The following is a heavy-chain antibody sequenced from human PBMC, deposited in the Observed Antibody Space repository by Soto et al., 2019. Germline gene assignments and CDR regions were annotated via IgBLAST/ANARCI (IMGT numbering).Heavy chain of an antibody. CDR3: ARDPDSSGYYYYGMDV. V-gene: IGHV1-18*01. J-gene: IGHJ6*02. CDR2: ISAYNANT. CDR1: GYTFTSYG. Sequence: QVQLVQSGAEVKKPGASVKVSCKASGYTFTSYGISWVRQAPGQGLEWMGWISAYNANTNYAQKLQGRVTMTTDTSTTPAYMELRSLRSDDTAVYYCARDPDSSGYYYYGMDVWGQGTTVTVSS. D-gene: IGHD3-22*01.